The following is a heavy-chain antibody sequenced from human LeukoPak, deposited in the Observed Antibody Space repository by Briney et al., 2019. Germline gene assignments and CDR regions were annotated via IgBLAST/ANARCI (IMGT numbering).Heavy chain of an antibody. CDR1: GYSISGGYY. V-gene: IGHV4-38-2*02. J-gene: IGHJ4*02. Sequence: SETLFLTCSVSGYSISGGYYWGWIRQPPGKGLEWIGSTSYHGGTYYNPSLKSRVTISVDTSKNHFSLKVSSVTAADTAVYYCAREDSGLGEYWGQGTLVTVSP. CDR2: TSYHGGT. CDR3: AREDSGLGEY.